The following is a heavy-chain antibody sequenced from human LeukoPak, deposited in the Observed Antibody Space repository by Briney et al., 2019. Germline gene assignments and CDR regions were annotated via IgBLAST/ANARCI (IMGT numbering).Heavy chain of an antibody. CDR2: IYSGGST. Sequence: GGSLRLSCAASGFTVSSNYMSWVRQAPGKGLEWVSVIYSGGSTYYADSVKGRFTISGDNSKNTLYLQMNSLRAEDTAVYYCARHDFGGNSGDYWGQGTLVTVSS. V-gene: IGHV3-66*04. J-gene: IGHJ4*02. CDR3: ARHDFGGNSGDY. D-gene: IGHD4-23*01. CDR1: GFTVSSNY.